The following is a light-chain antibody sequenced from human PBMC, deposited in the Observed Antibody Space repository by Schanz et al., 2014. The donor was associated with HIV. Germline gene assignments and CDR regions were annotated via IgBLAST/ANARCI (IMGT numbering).Light chain of an antibody. CDR1: SADVGGYDY. Sequence: QSALTQPPSASGSPGQSVTISCTGTSADVGGYDYVSWYQQHPGKAPKLMIYDVNKRPSGVPDRFSGSKSGNTASLTVSGLQAEDDADYYCSSYTTSSTLVFGGGTKLTVL. V-gene: IGLV2-8*01. CDR2: DVN. J-gene: IGLJ2*01. CDR3: SSYTTSSTLV.